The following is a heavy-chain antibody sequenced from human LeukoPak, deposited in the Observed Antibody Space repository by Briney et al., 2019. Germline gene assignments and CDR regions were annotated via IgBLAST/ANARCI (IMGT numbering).Heavy chain of an antibody. J-gene: IGHJ4*02. D-gene: IGHD5-12*01. Sequence: PSETLSLTCTVSGGSISSGGYYWSWIRQPPGKGLEWIGYIYHSGSTYYNPSLKSRVTISVDTSKNQFSLKLSSVTAADTAVYYCARYFIVATFFDYWGQGTLVTVSS. CDR2: IYHSGST. CDR3: ARYFIVATFFDY. V-gene: IGHV4-30-2*05. CDR1: GGSISSGGYY.